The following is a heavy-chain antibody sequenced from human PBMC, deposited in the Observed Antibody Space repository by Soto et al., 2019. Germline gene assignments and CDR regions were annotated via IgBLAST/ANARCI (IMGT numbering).Heavy chain of an antibody. V-gene: IGHV5-10-1*01. CDR1: GYNFASYW. CDR2: IDPSDSYT. J-gene: IGHJ5*02. CDR3: ARLEGDSWFDP. D-gene: IGHD2-21*02. Sequence: GESLKISCKGSGYNFASYWITWVRQMPGKGLERMGRIDPSDSYTNYSPSFQGHVTISVDKSISTAYLQWSSLKASDTAMYYCARLEGDSWFDPWGQGALVTVSS.